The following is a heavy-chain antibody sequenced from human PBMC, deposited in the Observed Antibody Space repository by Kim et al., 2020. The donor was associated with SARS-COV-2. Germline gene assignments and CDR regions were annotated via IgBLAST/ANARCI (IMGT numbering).Heavy chain of an antibody. D-gene: IGHD6-13*01. V-gene: IGHV1-69*04. CDR1: GGTFSSYA. CDR3: ARDYSEKSSSWYYYYSGMD. CDR2: IIPILGIA. J-gene: IGHJ6*01. Sequence: SVKVSCKASGGTFSSYAISWVRQAPGQGLEWMGRIIPILGIANYAQKFQGRVTITAEKSTSTAYMELSSLGSEDTAGYYCARDYSEKSSSWYYYYSGMD.